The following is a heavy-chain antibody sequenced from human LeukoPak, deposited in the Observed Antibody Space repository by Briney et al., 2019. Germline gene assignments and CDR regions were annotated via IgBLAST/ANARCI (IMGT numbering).Heavy chain of an antibody. CDR2: VNGNGGST. J-gene: IGHJ6*02. Sequence: PGGSLRLSCAASGFSFSTYAMSWVRQAPGKGLEWVSGVNGNGGSTSYADSVKGRFTISRDNSKNTLYLQMNSLRAEDTAVYYCARDRVPYSSGWYYYYGMDVWGQGTTVTVSS. D-gene: IGHD6-19*01. CDR1: GFSFSTYA. V-gene: IGHV3-23*01. CDR3: ARDRVPYSSGWYYYYGMDV.